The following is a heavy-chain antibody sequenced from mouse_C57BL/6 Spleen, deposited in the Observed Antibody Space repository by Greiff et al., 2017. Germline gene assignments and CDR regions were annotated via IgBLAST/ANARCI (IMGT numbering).Heavy chain of an antibody. CDR3: ASPSTVVASYWYFDV. J-gene: IGHJ1*03. D-gene: IGHD1-1*01. V-gene: IGHV2-2*01. CDR2: IWSGGST. CDR1: GFSLTSYG. Sequence: VKLVESGPGLVQPSQSLSITCTVSGFSLTSYGVHWVRQSPGKGLEWLGVIWSGGSTDYNAAFISRLSISKDNSKSQFFFKMNSLRADDTAIYYWASPSTVVASYWYFDVWGTGTTVTVSS.